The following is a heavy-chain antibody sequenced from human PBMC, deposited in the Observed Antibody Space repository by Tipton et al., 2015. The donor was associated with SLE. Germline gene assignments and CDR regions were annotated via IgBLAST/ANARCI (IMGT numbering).Heavy chain of an antibody. CDR2: ISGSGGDR. V-gene: IGHV3-23*01. CDR1: GFTFSSYS. CDR3: AKSRGVAAARIQH. Sequence: SLRLSCAASGFTFSSYSMTWVRQAPGKGLEWVSIISGSGGDRYYADSMQGRFTISRDNSKNTVYLQMNSLTAEDTAIYYCAKSRGVAAARIQHWGQGTLVTVSS. D-gene: IGHD6-13*01. J-gene: IGHJ1*01.